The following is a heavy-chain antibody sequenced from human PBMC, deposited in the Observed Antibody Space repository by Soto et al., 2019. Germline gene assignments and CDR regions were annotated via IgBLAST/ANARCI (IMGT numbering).Heavy chain of an antibody. V-gene: IGHV4-34*01. CDR3: ARGWFSPTYSSSWYFAY. CDR2: INHSGST. J-gene: IGHJ4*02. D-gene: IGHD6-13*01. Sequence: SETLSLTCAVYGGSFSGYYWSWIRQPPGKGLEWIGEINHSGSTNYNPSLKSRVTISVDTSKNQFSLKLSSVTAADTAVYYCARGWFSPTYSSSWYFAYWGQG. CDR1: GGSFSGYY.